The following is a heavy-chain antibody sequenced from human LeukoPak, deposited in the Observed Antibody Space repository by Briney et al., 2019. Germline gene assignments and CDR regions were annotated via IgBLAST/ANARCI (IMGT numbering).Heavy chain of an antibody. CDR3: ARGEGARDGYNYEGPFYFDY. J-gene: IGHJ4*02. CDR1: GGSFSGYY. Sequence: PSETLSLTCAVYGGSFSGYYWSWIRQPPGKGLEWIGEINRSGSTNNNSSLKSRVTISVDTSKNQFSLKLSSVTAADTAVYYCARGEGARDGYNYEGPFYFDYWGQGTLVTVSS. D-gene: IGHD5-24*01. CDR2: INRSGST. V-gene: IGHV4-34*01.